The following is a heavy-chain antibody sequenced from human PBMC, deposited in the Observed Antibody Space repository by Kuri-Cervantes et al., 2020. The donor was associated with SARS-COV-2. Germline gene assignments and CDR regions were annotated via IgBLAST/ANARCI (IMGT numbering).Heavy chain of an antibody. J-gene: IGHJ4*02. V-gene: IGHV3-30-3*01. D-gene: IGHD3-22*01. Sequence: GGSLRLSCAASGFTFSSYAMHWVRQAPGKGLEWVAVISYDGSNKYYADSVKGRFTISRDNSKNTLYLQMNSLRAEDTAVYYCARESDPYDSSLPDYWGQGTLVTVSS. CDR3: ARESDPYDSSLPDY. CDR1: GFTFSSYA. CDR2: ISYDGSNK.